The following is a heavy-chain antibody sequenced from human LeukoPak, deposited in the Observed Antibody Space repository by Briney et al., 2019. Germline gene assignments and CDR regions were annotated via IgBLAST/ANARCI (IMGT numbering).Heavy chain of an antibody. J-gene: IGHJ6*02. V-gene: IGHV3-33*08. CDR3: ARDCSSTSCSQRYGMDV. CDR2: IWYGGSNK. CDR1: GFTFSSYG. D-gene: IGHD2-2*01. Sequence: GGSLRLSCAASGFTFSSYGMHWVRQAPGKGLEWVAVIWYGGSNKYYADSVKGRFTISRDNSKNTLYLQMNSLRAEDTAVYYCARDCSSTSCSQRYGMDVWGQGTTVTVSS.